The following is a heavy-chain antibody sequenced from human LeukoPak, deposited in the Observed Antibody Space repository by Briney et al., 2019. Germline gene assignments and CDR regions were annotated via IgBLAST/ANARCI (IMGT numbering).Heavy chain of an antibody. CDR3: ARSHKVGAKSCFGY. CDR1: GYTFTSYD. J-gene: IGHJ4*02. D-gene: IGHD1-26*01. CDR2: MNPNSGNT. V-gene: IGHV1-8*01. Sequence: WASVKVSCKASGYTFTSYDINWVRQATGQGLEWMGWMNPNSGNTGYAQKFQGRVTMTRNTSISTAYMELSSLRSEDTAVYYCARSHKVGAKSCFGYWGQGTLVTVSS.